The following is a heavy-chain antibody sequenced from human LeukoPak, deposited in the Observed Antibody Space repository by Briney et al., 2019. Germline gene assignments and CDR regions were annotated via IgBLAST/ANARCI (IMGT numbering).Heavy chain of an antibody. CDR3: ARFTYYYDSSGYPFDY. Sequence: GASAKVSCKASGGTFSSYAISWVRQAPGQGLEWMGRIIPILGIANYAQKFQGRVTITADKSTSTAYMELSSLRSEDTAVYYCARFTYYYDSSGYPFDYWGQGTLVTVSS. V-gene: IGHV1-69*04. CDR2: IIPILGIA. D-gene: IGHD3-22*01. J-gene: IGHJ4*02. CDR1: GGTFSSYA.